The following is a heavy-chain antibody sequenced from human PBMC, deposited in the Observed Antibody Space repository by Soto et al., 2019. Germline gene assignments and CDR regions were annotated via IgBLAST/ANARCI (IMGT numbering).Heavy chain of an antibody. D-gene: IGHD5-18*01. CDR1: GYTFTSYY. CDR2: INPSGGSI. Sequence: ASVKVSCKASGYTFTSYYMHWVRQAPGQGLEWMGIINPSGGSISYAQKFQGRVTMTRDTSTSTVYMELSSLRSEDTAVYYCARQTQTKIQLWLIALDYWGQGTLVTVSS. J-gene: IGHJ4*02. CDR3: ARQTQTKIQLWLIALDY. V-gene: IGHV1-46*01.